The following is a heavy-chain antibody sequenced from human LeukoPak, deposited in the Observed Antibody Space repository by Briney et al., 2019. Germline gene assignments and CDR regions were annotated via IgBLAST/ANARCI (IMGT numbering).Heavy chain of an antibody. D-gene: IGHD1-20*01. CDR1: GDSISTSY. V-gene: IGHV4-4*07. CDR3: ARDRYTWHDRDWFDS. Sequence: SETLSLTXTVSGDSISTSYWSWIRQPAGKRMEWIGRIFASGETNYNPSLESRVIMSRDTSNNQFFLRLTSVTAADTAVYYCARDRYTWHDRDWFDSWGQGTLVTVSS. CDR2: IFASGET. J-gene: IGHJ5*01.